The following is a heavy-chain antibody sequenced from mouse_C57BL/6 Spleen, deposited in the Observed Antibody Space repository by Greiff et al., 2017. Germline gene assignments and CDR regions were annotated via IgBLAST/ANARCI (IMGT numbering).Heavy chain of an antibody. CDR2: INYDGSST. D-gene: IGHD2-2*01. CDR1: GFTFSDYY. Sequence: EVQVVESEGGLVQPGSSMKLSCTASGFTFSDYYMAWVRQVPEKGLEWVANINYDGSSTYYLDSLKSRFIISRDNAKNILYLQMSSLKSEDTATXYCAREGGVTTYFDVWGTGTTVTVSS. CDR3: AREGGVTTYFDV. J-gene: IGHJ1*03. V-gene: IGHV5-16*01.